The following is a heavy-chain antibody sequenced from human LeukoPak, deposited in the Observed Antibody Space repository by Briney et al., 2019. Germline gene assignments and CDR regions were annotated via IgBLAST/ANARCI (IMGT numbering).Heavy chain of an antibody. CDR1: GFTFSSYA. J-gene: IGHJ4*02. CDR2: INHSGST. CDR3: ARGRRITMIVVGSFDY. D-gene: IGHD3-22*01. V-gene: IGHV4-34*01. Sequence: PGGSLRLSCAASGFTFSSYAMHWVRQAPGKGLERIGEINHSGSTNYNPSLKSRVTISVDTSKNQFSLKLSSVTAADTAVYYCARGRRITMIVVGSFDYWGQGTLVTVSS.